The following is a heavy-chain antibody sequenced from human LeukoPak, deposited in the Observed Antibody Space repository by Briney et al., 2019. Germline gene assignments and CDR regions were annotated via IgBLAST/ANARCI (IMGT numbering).Heavy chain of an antibody. CDR1: GGTFSSYA. Sequence: SVKVSCKASGGTFSSYAISWVRQAPGQGLEWMGRIIPILGIANYAQKFQGRVTITADKSTSTAYMELSSLGSEDTAVYYCARDGVYCSSTSCDFFDYWGQGTLVTVS. J-gene: IGHJ4*02. CDR3: ARDGVYCSSTSCDFFDY. CDR2: IIPILGIA. V-gene: IGHV1-69*04. D-gene: IGHD2-2*01.